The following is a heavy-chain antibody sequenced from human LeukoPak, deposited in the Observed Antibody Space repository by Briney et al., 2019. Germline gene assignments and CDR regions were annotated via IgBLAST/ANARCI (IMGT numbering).Heavy chain of an antibody. J-gene: IGHJ4*02. Sequence: GASVKVSCKASGYTFTNYDITWVRQAPGQGLEWMGWISASNGDTHYSEKFQDRITVTTDTSTSTAYMELRSLVSDDTAVYYCARESHVERDAFWGQGTLITVSS. D-gene: IGHD1-1*01. CDR3: ARESHVERDAF. CDR2: ISASNGDT. CDR1: GYTFTNYD. V-gene: IGHV1-18*01.